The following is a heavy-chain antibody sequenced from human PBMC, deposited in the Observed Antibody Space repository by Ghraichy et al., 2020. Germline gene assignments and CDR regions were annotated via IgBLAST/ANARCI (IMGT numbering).Heavy chain of an antibody. CDR3: ARDNSLLYCGGDCLYYYYGMDV. Sequence: GGSLRLSCAASGFTFSSYWMSWVRQAPGKGLEWVANIKQDGSEKYYVDSVKGRFTISRDNAKNSLYLQMNSLRAEDTAVYYCARDNSLLYCGGDCLYYYYGMDVWGQGTTVTVSS. CDR2: IKQDGSEK. CDR1: GFTFSSYW. D-gene: IGHD2-21*02. J-gene: IGHJ6*02. V-gene: IGHV3-7*01.